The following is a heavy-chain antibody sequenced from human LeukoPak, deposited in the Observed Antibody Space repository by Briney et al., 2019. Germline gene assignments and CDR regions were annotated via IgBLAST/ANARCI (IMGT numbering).Heavy chain of an antibody. CDR1: GGTFSSYA. V-gene: IGHV1-69*06. Sequence: SVKVSCKASGGTFSSYAISWVRQAPGQGLEWMGGIIPIFGTAIYAQKFQGRVTMTEDTSTDTAYMELSSLRSEDTAVYYCATDQPPHYWGQGTLVTVSS. CDR3: ATDQPPHY. CDR2: IIPIFGTA. J-gene: IGHJ4*02.